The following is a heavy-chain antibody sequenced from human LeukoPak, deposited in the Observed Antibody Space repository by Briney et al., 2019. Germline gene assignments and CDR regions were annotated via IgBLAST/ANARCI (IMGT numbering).Heavy chain of an antibody. CDR1: GFTFSSYS. CDR3: ARERGNWFDP. CDR2: ISSSSSTI. J-gene: IGHJ5*02. D-gene: IGHD3-10*01. Sequence: PGGSLRLSCAASGFTFSSYSMNWVRQAPGKGLEWVSYISSSSSTIYYADSVKGRFTISRDNAKSSQYLQMNSLRDEDTAVYYCARERGNWFDPWGQGTLVTVSS. V-gene: IGHV3-48*02.